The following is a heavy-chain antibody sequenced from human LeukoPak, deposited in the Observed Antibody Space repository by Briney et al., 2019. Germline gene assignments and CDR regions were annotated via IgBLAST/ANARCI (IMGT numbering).Heavy chain of an antibody. Sequence: GGSLRLSCAASGFTFSNYWMTWVHQAPGKGLELVANIKQDGSEKYYVDSVKGRFTISRDNAKNSLYLQMNSLRAEDTAVYYCARNQRRLDYWGQGTLVTVSS. CDR3: ARNQRRLDY. CDR2: IKQDGSEK. J-gene: IGHJ4*02. CDR1: GFTFSNYW. D-gene: IGHD1-14*01. V-gene: IGHV3-7*01.